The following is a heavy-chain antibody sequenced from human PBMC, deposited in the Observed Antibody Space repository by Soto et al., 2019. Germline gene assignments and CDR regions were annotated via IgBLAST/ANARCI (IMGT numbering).Heavy chain of an antibody. CDR3: AKDQGTMIVVVITSFDY. D-gene: IGHD3-22*01. Sequence: EGSLRLSCAASGFTFSSYAMSWVRQAPGKGLEWVSAISGSGGSTYYADSVKGRFTISRDNSKNTLYLQMNSLRAEDTAVYYCAKDQGTMIVVVITSFDYWGQGTLVTVSS. CDR2: ISGSGGST. CDR1: GFTFSSYA. J-gene: IGHJ4*02. V-gene: IGHV3-23*01.